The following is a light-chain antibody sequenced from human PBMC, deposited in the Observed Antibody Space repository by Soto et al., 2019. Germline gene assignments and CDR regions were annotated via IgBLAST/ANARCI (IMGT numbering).Light chain of an antibody. CDR1: QSDGSNF. J-gene: IGKJ5*01. Sequence: ELVLPQSPGSLSLSPGERATVSCKTSQSDGSNFVAWYQHKPGQAPRLLIYASVQRATGIPDRFSGSASGTDFTLTTNRPEPEDFAVYYCQLYGTSPPFGQGTRLE. V-gene: IGKV3-20*01. CDR2: ASV. CDR3: QLYGTSPP.